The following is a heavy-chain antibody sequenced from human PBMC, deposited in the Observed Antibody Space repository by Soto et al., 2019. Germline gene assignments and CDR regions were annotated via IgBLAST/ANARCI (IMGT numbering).Heavy chain of an antibody. CDR3: ARVDILTGYPVDY. CDR1: GGSISSGGCC. D-gene: IGHD3-9*01. Sequence: TLSLPSTVSGGSISSGGCCWSRKRQPPGKGLEWIGYIYYSGSTYYNPSLKSRVTISVDTSKNQFSLKLSSVTAADTAVYYCARVDILTGYPVDYWGQGTLVTVSS. CDR2: IYYSGST. J-gene: IGHJ4*02. V-gene: IGHV4-30-4*01.